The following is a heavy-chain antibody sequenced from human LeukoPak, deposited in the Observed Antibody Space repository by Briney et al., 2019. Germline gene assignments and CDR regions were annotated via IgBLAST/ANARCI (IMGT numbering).Heavy chain of an antibody. D-gene: IGHD4-11*01. Sequence: GGSLRLSCAASGFTFSSYAMHWVRQAPGKGLEWVAVISYDGSNKYYADSVKGRFTISRDNSKNTLYLQMNSLRAEDTAVYYCARTRPLDYLQGRSAFDIWGQGTMVTVSS. CDR3: ARTRPLDYLQGRSAFDI. CDR2: ISYDGSNK. V-gene: IGHV3-30-3*01. CDR1: GFTFSSYA. J-gene: IGHJ3*02.